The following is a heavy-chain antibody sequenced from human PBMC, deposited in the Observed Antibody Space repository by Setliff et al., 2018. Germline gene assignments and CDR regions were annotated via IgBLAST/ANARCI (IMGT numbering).Heavy chain of an antibody. CDR1: GGSFSTYY. D-gene: IGHD3-3*01. CDR3: ARGVYRSGRGEWSRPYYFDY. Sequence: PSETLSLTCAVYGGSFSTYYWIWIRQPPGKGLEWIGEINHSGSTNYNPSLKSRVTISVDTSKNQFSLKLSSVTAADTAVYYCARGVYRSGRGEWSRPYYFDYWGQGTLVTVS. J-gene: IGHJ4*02. V-gene: IGHV4-34*01. CDR2: INHSGST.